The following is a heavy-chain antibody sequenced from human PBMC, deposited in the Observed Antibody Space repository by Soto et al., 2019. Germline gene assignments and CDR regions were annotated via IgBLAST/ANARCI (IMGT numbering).Heavy chain of an antibody. CDR2: INAGNGNT. Sequence: GASVKVSCKASGYTFTSYAMHWVRQAPGQRLEWMGWINAGNGNTKYSQKFQGRVTITRDTSASTAYMELSSLRSEDTAVYYCARDEVPAANWLDRWGQGTLVTVSS. J-gene: IGHJ5*02. CDR1: GYTFTSYA. D-gene: IGHD2-2*01. V-gene: IGHV1-3*01. CDR3: ARDEVPAANWLDR.